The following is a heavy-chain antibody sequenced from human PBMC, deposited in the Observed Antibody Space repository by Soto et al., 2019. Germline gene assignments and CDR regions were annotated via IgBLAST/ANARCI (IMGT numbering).Heavy chain of an antibody. D-gene: IGHD4-17*01. CDR3: AKDLLLTKITTVGD. Sequence: GESLRLSCAASGFIFSTYGMHWVRQAPGKGLEWLSVISYDGNNKYYADSVKGRFTISRDNSKNTLWLQMDSLRTEDTAVYYCAKDLLLTKITTVGDWGQRTL. CDR2: ISYDGNNK. CDR1: GFIFSTYG. V-gene: IGHV3-30*18. J-gene: IGHJ4*02.